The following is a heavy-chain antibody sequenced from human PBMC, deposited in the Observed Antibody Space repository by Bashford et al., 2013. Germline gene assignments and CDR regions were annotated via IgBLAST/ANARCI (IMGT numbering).Heavy chain of an antibody. CDR1: GGSISSSSYH. D-gene: IGHD1-26*01. CDR3: AGLVGARPPLS. V-gene: IGHV4-39*01. Sequence: SETLSLTCTVSGGSISSSSYHWGWIRQPPGKGLEWIATIYYTGSTYYNPSLKSRVTISIDTSKNQFSLKLSSVTAADTAVYYCAGLVGARPPLSWGQGVLVTVSS. J-gene: IGHJ5*02. CDR2: IYYTGST.